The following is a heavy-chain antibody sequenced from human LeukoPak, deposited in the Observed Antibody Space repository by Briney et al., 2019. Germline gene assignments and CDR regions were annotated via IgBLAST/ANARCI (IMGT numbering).Heavy chain of an antibody. Sequence: RSLRLSCAASGFTFSSYGMHWVRQAPGKGLEWVAVIWYDGSNKYYADSVKGRFTISRDNSKNTLYLQMNSLRAEDTAVYYCARDKYGGPGGFFDYWGQGTLVTVSS. J-gene: IGHJ4*02. CDR3: ARDKYGGPGGFFDY. D-gene: IGHD4-23*01. CDR2: IWYDGSNK. CDR1: GFTFSSYG. V-gene: IGHV3-33*01.